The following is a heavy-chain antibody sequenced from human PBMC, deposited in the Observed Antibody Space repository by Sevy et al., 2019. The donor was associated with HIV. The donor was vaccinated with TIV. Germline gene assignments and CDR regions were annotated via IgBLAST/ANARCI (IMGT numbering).Heavy chain of an antibody. CDR2: IWYDGTNR. Sequence: GGSLRLSCAASGFSISGYGMHWVRQAPGRGLEWVAVIWYDGTNREYADSVKGRFTISRDNSKNTLYLQMNSLRVEDTAVYYCAREDIRVAGIGYYFHSWGQGTLVTVSS. CDR3: AREDIRVAGIGYYFHS. CDR1: GFSISGYG. D-gene: IGHD6-19*01. J-gene: IGHJ4*02. V-gene: IGHV3-33*01.